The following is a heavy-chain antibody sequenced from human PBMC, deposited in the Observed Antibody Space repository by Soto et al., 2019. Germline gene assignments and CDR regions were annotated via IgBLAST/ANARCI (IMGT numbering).Heavy chain of an antibody. CDR1: GFTFSDYY. V-gene: IGHV3-11*03. Sequence: PGGSLRLSCAASGFTFSDYYMSWIRQAPGKGLEWVSYISSSSSYTNYADSVKGRFTISRDNAKNSLYLQMNSLRAEDTAVYYCARYYYGSGSHPDYWGQGTLVTVSS. CDR2: ISSSSSYT. J-gene: IGHJ4*02. D-gene: IGHD3-10*01. CDR3: ARYYYGSGSHPDY.